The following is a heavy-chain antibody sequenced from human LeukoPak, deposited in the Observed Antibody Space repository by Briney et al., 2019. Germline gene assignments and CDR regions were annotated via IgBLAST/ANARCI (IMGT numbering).Heavy chain of an antibody. Sequence: RGCQRLSCAASGFTFSSCGMHWVRQAPGKGLEWVAFIRYDINTKSYAESVRGRFTISRDNSNKSLYLEMNSLRPEDTAVYYCVKEASWSGYYITYYFDNWGQGTLVTVSS. J-gene: IGHJ4*02. CDR3: VKEASWSGYYITYYFDN. V-gene: IGHV3-30*02. D-gene: IGHD3-3*01. CDR1: GFTFSSCG. CDR2: IRYDINTK.